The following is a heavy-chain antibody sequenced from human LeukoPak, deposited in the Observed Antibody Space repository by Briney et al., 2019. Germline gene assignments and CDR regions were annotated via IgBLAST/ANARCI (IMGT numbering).Heavy chain of an antibody. CDR2: INSDGSST. V-gene: IGHV3-74*01. CDR1: GFTFSSYW. J-gene: IGHJ4*02. CDR3: AKAGPERSVDY. D-gene: IGHD1-14*01. Sequence: GGSLRLSCAASGFTFSSYWMHWVRQAPGKGLVWVSRINSDGSSTNYADSVKGRFTLSRDNAKNTLYLQMNSLRAEDTAVYYCAKAGPERSVDYWGQGTLVTVSS.